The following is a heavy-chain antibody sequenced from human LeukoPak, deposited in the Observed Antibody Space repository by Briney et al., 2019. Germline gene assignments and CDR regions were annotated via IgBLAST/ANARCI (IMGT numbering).Heavy chain of an antibody. V-gene: IGHV1-2*02. Sequence: ASVKVSCKASGYTFTGYFKHWVRQAPGQGLEWMGWINPNSGGTNYAQKFQGRVTMTRDTSISTAYMELSRLLSDDTAVYYCAREYYDSSGYYLGGDDFDYWGQGTLVTVSS. J-gene: IGHJ4*02. D-gene: IGHD3-22*01. CDR1: GYTFTGYF. CDR3: AREYYDSSGYYLGGDDFDY. CDR2: INPNSGGT.